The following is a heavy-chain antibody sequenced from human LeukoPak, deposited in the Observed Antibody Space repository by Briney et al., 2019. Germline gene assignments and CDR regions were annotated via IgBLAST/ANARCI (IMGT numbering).Heavy chain of an antibody. CDR3: ARESDCGGDCYSRGILDY. Sequence: GGSLRLSCAASGFTFSSYAMSWVRQAPGKGLEWVSAISGSGGSTYYADSVKGRFTISRDNPKNTLYLQMNSLRAEDTAVYYCARESDCGGDCYSRGILDYWGQGTLVTVSS. CDR1: GFTFSSYA. J-gene: IGHJ4*02. V-gene: IGHV3-23*01. D-gene: IGHD2-21*02. CDR2: ISGSGGST.